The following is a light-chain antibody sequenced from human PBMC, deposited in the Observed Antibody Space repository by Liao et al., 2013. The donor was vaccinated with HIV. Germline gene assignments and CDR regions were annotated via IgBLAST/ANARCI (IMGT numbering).Light chain of an antibody. J-gene: IGLJ3*02. CDR1: NIGSKS. V-gene: IGLV3-21*04. CDR3: QVWDSNSDYWV. Sequence: SYELTQPPSVSVAPGKTATITCGGYNIGSKSVNWYQQKPGQAPVVVIYHDKERPPGIPERVSGTNSGDTATLTISRAEAGDEADYSCQVWDSNSDYWVFGGGTKLTVL. CDR2: HDK.